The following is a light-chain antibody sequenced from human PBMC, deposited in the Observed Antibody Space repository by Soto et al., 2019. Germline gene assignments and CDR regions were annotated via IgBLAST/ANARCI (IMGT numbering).Light chain of an antibody. V-gene: IGKV1-5*01. CDR2: DAS. CDR1: QSISNY. Sequence: DIPMTQSPSTLSASVGDRITITCRASQSISNYLVAWYQQKPGKAPKLLIYDASSLESGVPSRFSGSGSGTEFTLTISSLQPDDFATYYCQQYNSYSPTFGGGTTVEIK. J-gene: IGKJ4*01. CDR3: QQYNSYSPT.